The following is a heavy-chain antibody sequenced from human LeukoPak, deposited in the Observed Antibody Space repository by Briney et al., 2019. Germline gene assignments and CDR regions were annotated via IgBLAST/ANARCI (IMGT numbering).Heavy chain of an antibody. CDR1: GCTFSSYG. V-gene: IGHV1-18*01. Sequence: ASVKVSCKTSGCTFSSYGISWVRQAPGQGLEWMGWVSAYNGDTNYAQKFQDRVTMTTDTSTRTGYMELRSLRSDDTAVYYCARGSYYDYWGQGTLVTVSS. CDR2: VSAYNGDT. J-gene: IGHJ4*02. CDR3: ARGSYYDY.